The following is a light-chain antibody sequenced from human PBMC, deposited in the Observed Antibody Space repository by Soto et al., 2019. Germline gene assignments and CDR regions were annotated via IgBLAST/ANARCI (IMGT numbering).Light chain of an antibody. CDR3: CSYAGSSTYV. V-gene: IGLV2-23*01. CDR1: SSDVGSYNL. CDR2: EAT. J-gene: IGLJ1*01. Sequence: QPVLTQPASVSGSPGQSITISCTGTSSDVGSYNLVSWYQQHPGKAPKFMIYEATKRPSGVSNRFSGSKSGNTASLTISGLQAEDEADYYCCSYAGSSTYVFGTGTKLTVL.